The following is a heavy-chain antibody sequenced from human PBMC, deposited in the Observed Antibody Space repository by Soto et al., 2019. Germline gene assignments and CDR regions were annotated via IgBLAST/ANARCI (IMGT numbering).Heavy chain of an antibody. Sequence: EVQLVESGGGLVEPGGSIRLSCVASGFTFTKAYMTWVRQAPGKGLEWVGRIKGSHAGGITDYATSVKGRFTISRDDSKNTPYLQMNSLNTQHTSVYYCATDGRYPGSNFYGAYWGQGTLVTVSS. CDR2: IKGSHAGGIT. D-gene: IGHD1-26*01. CDR3: ATDGRYPGSNFYGAY. V-gene: IGHV3-15*01. J-gene: IGHJ4*02. CDR1: GFTFTKAY.